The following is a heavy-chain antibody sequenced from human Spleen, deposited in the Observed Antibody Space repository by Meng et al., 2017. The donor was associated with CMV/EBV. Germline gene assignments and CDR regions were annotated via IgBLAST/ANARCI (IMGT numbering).Heavy chain of an antibody. CDR1: SRPFSGSY. CDR3: ARSDFDC. CDR2: INHSEST. V-gene: IGHV4-34*01. Sequence: SATLSLACGVYSRPFSGSYWRWIGQSPGKGLEWIGEINHSESTNNNPSLTSRVTISVDTSKTRFSLKLSSVTAADTAVYYCARSDFDCWGQGTLVTVSS. J-gene: IGHJ4*02.